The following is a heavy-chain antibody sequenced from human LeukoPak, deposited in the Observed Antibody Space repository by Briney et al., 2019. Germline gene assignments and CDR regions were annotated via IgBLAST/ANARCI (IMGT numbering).Heavy chain of an antibody. CDR1: GYTFTSYG. D-gene: IGHD1-26*01. Sequence: GASVKVSCKASGYTFTSYGISWVRQAPGQGLEWMGWISAYNGNTNYAQKLQGRVTMTTDTSTSTAYMELRSLRSDDTAVYSCAREGDIVGAMYFDYWGQGTLVTVSS. CDR3: AREGDIVGAMYFDY. CDR2: ISAYNGNT. V-gene: IGHV1-18*01. J-gene: IGHJ4*02.